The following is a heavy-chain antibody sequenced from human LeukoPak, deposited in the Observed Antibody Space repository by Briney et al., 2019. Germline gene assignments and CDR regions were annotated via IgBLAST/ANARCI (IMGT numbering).Heavy chain of an antibody. Sequence: SETLSLTCAVYGGXFSGYYWSWIRQPPGKGLEWIGEINHRGSTNYNPSLKSRVTISVDTSKNQFSLKLSSVTAADTAVYYCARGGLEVGATSYLDYWGQGTLVTVSS. J-gene: IGHJ4*02. D-gene: IGHD1-26*01. CDR2: INHRGST. CDR1: GGXFSGYY. V-gene: IGHV4-34*01. CDR3: ARGGLEVGATSYLDY.